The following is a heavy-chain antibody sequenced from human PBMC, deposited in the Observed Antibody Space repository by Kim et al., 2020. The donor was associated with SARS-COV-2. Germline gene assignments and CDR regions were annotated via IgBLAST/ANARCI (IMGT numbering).Heavy chain of an antibody. D-gene: IGHD1-26*01. J-gene: IGHJ4*02. Sequence: GGSLRLSCAASGFTFSIYAMHWVRRAPGKGLEWVAVISHDGTTKYLADSVKGRVTISRDNSKNTLYLQMNDLGSEDPAVYYCARAIVGTENFDCWGQGTLVTVSS. CDR2: ISHDGTTK. V-gene: IGHV3-30-3*01. CDR3: ARAIVGTENFDC. CDR1: GFTFSIYA.